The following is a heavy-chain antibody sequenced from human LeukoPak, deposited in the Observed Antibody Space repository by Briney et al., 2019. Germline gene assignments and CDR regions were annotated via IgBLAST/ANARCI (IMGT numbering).Heavy chain of an antibody. CDR3: ARDGRPKNEYSSSFIDAFDI. CDR2: MNPNSGNT. D-gene: IGHD6-6*01. CDR1: GYTFTSYD. J-gene: IGHJ3*02. Sequence: ASVKVSCKASGYTFTSYDINWVRQATGQGLEWMGWMNPNSGNTGYAQKFQGRVTMTRNTSISTAYMELSSLRSEDTAVYYCARDGRPKNEYSSSFIDAFDIWGQGTMVTVSS. V-gene: IGHV1-8*01.